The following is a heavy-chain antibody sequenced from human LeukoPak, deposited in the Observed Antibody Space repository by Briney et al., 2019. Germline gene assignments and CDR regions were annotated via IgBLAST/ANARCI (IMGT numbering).Heavy chain of an antibody. D-gene: IGHD5-24*01. CDR2: ISYDGSNK. V-gene: IGHV3-30*04. CDR3: ARDTGDAYTPPNYYYYMDV. CDR1: GFTFSNYA. Sequence: PGGSLRLSCAASGFTFSNYAMHWVRQAPGKGLEWVAVISYDGSNKYYTDSVKGRFTISGDSSKNTLYLQMNSLRPEDTAVYYCARDTGDAYTPPNYYYYMDVWGTGTTVTVSS. J-gene: IGHJ6*03.